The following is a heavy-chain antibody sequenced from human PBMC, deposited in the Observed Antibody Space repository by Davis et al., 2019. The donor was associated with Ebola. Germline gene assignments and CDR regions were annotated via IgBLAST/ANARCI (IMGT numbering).Heavy chain of an antibody. CDR3: ARGKGRWQDVDYFFYYGMDV. CDR2: IYYSGST. D-gene: IGHD5-24*01. CDR1: GGSISSSSYY. V-gene: IGHV4-39*07. Sequence: MPSETLSLTCTVSGGSISSSSYYWGWIRQPPGKGLEWIGSIYYSGSTYYNPSLKSRVTISVDTSKNQFSLRLSPVTAADTAIYYCARGKGRWQDVDYFFYYGMDVWGQGTTVTVSS. J-gene: IGHJ6*02.